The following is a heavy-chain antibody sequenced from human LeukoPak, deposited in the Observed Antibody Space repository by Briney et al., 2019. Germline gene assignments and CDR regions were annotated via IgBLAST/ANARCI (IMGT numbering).Heavy chain of an antibody. V-gene: IGHV3-7*03. J-gene: IGHJ4*02. CDR2: IKQDGSEK. CDR3: ARGYSGYDY. CDR1: GFTFSSYW. D-gene: IGHD5-12*01. Sequence: GSLRLSCVASGFTFSSYWMTWVRQAPGKGLEWVANIKQDGSEKYYVDSVKGRFTISRDNAKNSLYLQMNSLRAEDTAVYYCARGYSGYDYWGQGTLVTVSS.